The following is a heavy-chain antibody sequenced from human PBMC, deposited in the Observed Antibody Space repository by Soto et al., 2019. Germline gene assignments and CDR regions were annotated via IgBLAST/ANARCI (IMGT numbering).Heavy chain of an antibody. J-gene: IGHJ4*02. V-gene: IGHV5-51*01. CDR1: GYSFTSNW. CDR3: ARHQRDDASRKIDC. Sequence: GESLKISCQGFGYSFTSNWIGWVRQMPGKGLEWMGIINPVDSDIKYSPSLQGQVTISADKSIGTTYLQWNSLKASDTAMYYCARHQRDDASRKIDCWGQGTLVTVSS. D-gene: IGHD3-16*01. CDR2: INPVDSDI.